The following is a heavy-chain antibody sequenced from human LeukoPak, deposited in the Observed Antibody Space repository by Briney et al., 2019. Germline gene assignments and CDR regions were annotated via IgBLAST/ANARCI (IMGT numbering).Heavy chain of an antibody. CDR3: AKAFTMIVVVNLNWFDP. J-gene: IGHJ5*02. CDR2: ISGSGGST. Sequence: GGSLRLSCAASGFTFSSYAMSWVRQAPGKGLEWVSAISGSGGSTYYADSVKGRFTISRDNSKNTLYLQMNSLRAEDTAVYYCAKAFTMIVVVNLNWFDPWGQGTLVTVSS. CDR1: GFTFSSYA. V-gene: IGHV3-23*01. D-gene: IGHD3-22*01.